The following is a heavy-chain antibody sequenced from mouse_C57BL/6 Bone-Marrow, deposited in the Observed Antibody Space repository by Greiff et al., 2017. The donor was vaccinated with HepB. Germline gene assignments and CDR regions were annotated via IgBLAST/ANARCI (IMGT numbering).Heavy chain of an antibody. D-gene: IGHD1-1*01. V-gene: IGHV1-69*01. CDR1: GYTFTSYW. CDR3: ARWNYGSTLYFDY. J-gene: IGHJ2*01. CDR2: IDPSDSYT. Sequence: QVQLQQPGAELVMPGASVKLSCKASGYTFTSYWMHWVKQRPGQGLERIGEIDPSDSYTNYNQKFKGKSTLTVDKSSSTAYMQLSSLTSEDSAVYYCARWNYGSTLYFDYWGQGTTLTVSS.